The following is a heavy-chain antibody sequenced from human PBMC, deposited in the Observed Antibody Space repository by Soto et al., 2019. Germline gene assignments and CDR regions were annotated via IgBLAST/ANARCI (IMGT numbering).Heavy chain of an antibody. CDR1: GGSISSYY. J-gene: IGHJ3*02. CDR2: IYYSGST. D-gene: IGHD1-26*01. Sequence: SQTLSLTCTVSGGSISSYYWSWIRQPPGKGLEWIGYIYYSGSTNYNPSLKSRVTISVDTSKNQFSLKLSSVTAADTAVYYCARRWGDAFDIWGQGTMVTVSS. CDR3: ARRWGDAFDI. V-gene: IGHV4-59*01.